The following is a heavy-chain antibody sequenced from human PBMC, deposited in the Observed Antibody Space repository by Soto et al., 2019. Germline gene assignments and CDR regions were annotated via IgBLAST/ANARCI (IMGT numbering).Heavy chain of an antibody. D-gene: IGHD2-21*02. CDR2: INPSGGST. V-gene: IGHV1-46*01. CDR1: GYSFTSYY. CDR3: AREYPRDIVVVTALYGMDV. J-gene: IGHJ6*02. Sequence: ASVKLACKASGYSFTSYYMHWGRKATGQGLEWMGIINPSGGSTSYAQKFQGRVTMTRDTSTSTVYMELSSLRSEDTAVYYCAREYPRDIVVVTALYGMDVWGQGTTVTVSS.